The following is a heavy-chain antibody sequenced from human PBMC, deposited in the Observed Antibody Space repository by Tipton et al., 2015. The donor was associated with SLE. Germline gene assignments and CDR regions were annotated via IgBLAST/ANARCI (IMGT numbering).Heavy chain of an antibody. CDR2: IWYDGSNK. D-gene: IGHD3-3*01. Sequence: SLRLSCAASGFTFSSYGMHWVRQAPGKGLEWVAVIWYDGSNKYYADSVKGRFTISRDNSKNTLYLQMGSLRAEDMAVYYCARGYDFWSGYSDYWGQGTLVTVSS. V-gene: IGHV3-33*01. J-gene: IGHJ4*02. CDR1: GFTFSSYG. CDR3: ARGYDFWSGYSDY.